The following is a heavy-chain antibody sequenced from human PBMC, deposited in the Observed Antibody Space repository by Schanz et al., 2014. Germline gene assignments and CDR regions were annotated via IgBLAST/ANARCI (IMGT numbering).Heavy chain of an antibody. J-gene: IGHJ4*02. CDR2: IRYDGRNK. CDR3: AKDGRLPYYGTGSDFDY. V-gene: IGHV3-33*06. D-gene: IGHD3-22*01. Sequence: ESGGGVVQPGRSLRLSCVASGFTFISYDIHWVRQAPGKGLEWVAVIRYDGRNKNFVESVKGRFTISRDNSKNTLYLQVNSLRAEDTAVYYCAKDGRLPYYGTGSDFDYWGQGTLVAVSS. CDR1: GFTFISYD.